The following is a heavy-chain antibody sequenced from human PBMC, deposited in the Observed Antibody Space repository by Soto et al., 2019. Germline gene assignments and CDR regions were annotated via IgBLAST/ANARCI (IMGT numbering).Heavy chain of an antibody. D-gene: IGHD3-10*01. CDR3: AREGPPITNYYGSGSYYQRKVNWFDP. J-gene: IGHJ5*02. Sequence: PSETLSLTCAVSGGSISSGGYSWSWIRQPPGKGLEWIGYIYHSGSTYYNPSLKSRVTISVDKSKNQFSLKLSSVTAADTAVYYCAREGPPITNYYGSGSYYQRKVNWFDPWGQGTLVTVSS. CDR2: IYHSGST. CDR1: GGSISSGGYS. V-gene: IGHV4-30-2*01.